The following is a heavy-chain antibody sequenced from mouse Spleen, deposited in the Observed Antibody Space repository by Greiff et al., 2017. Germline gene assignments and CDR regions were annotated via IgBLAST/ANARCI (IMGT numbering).Heavy chain of an antibody. Sequence: EVQLQQSGPELVKPGASVKISCKASGYTFTDYYMNWVKQSHGKSLEWIGDINPNNGGTSYNQKFKGKATLTVDKSSSTAYMELRSLTSEDSAVYYCANTMIRYYAMDYWGQGTSVTVSS. CDR2: INPNNGGT. J-gene: IGHJ4*01. V-gene: IGHV1-26*01. D-gene: IGHD2-4*01. CDR1: GYTFTDYY. CDR3: ANTMIRYYAMDY.